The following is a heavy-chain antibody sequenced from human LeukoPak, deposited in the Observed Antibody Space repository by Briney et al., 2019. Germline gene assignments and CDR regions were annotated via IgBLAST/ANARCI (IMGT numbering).Heavy chain of an antibody. J-gene: IGHJ6*04. CDR2: IYYSGST. V-gene: IGHV4-39*07. D-gene: IGHD2-2*02. Sequence: PSETLSLTCTVSGGSISSSSYYWGWIRQPPGKGLEWIGSIYYSGSTYYNPSLKSRVTISVDTSKNQFSLKLSSVTAVDTAVYYCAVYCSSTSCYTRTVDVWGKGTTVTVSS. CDR1: GGSISSSSYY. CDR3: AVYCSSTSCYTRTVDV.